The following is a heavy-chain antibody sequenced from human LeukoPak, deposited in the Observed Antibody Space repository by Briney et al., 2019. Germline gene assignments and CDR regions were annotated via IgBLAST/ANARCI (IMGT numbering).Heavy chain of an antibody. Sequence: QAGGSLRLSCAGSGFIFNNYAMHWVWQPPGKGLEWVSGISWNSGSIDYADSVKGRFTISRDNAKNSLYLQMNSLRVEDTAFYYCAKDNRRHYTSGPNPDSLHWGQGALVTVSS. CDR2: ISWNSGSI. J-gene: IGHJ4*02. D-gene: IGHD6-19*01. V-gene: IGHV3-9*01. CDR1: GFIFNNYA. CDR3: AKDNRRHYTSGPNPDSLH.